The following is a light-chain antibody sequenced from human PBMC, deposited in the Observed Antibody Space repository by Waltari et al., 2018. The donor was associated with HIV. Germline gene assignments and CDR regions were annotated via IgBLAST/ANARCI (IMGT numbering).Light chain of an antibody. Sequence: QLVLTQSPSASASLGASVKLTCTLNSGHSNYAIAWHQQQPETGPRFLIKINSDGSHNKGDGIPDRFSGSSSGAERYLTISSLRSEDEADYYCQTWGNGTWVFGGGTKVTVL. CDR3: QTWGNGTWV. CDR2: INSDGSH. J-gene: IGLJ3*02. V-gene: IGLV4-69*01. CDR1: SGHSNYA.